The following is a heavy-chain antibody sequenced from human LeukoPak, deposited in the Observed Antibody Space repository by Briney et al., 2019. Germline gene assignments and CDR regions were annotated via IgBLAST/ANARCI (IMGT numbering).Heavy chain of an antibody. D-gene: IGHD4-17*01. CDR3: ARVVTTVTTIYFDY. CDR2: IYYSGST. Sequence: SETLSLTCTVSGGSISSGDHYWSCIRQSPGKGLEWIGYIYYSGSTYYNPSLKSRIIISVDTSKNQFSLKLSSVTAADTAVYYCARVVTTVTTIYFDYWGQGTMVTVSS. V-gene: IGHV4-30-4*02. CDR1: GGSISSGDHY. J-gene: IGHJ4*02.